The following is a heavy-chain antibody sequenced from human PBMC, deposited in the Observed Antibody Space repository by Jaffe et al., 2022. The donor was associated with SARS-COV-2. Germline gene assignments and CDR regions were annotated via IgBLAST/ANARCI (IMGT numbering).Heavy chain of an antibody. Sequence: EVQLVESGGGLVQPGGSLRLSCAASGFTFSSYWMSWVRQAPGKGLEWVANIKQDGSEKYYVDSVKGRFTISRDNAKNSLYLQMNSLRAEDTAVYYCARDAYYYDSSGYYSHDAFDIWGQGTMVTVSS. CDR3: ARDAYYYDSSGYYSHDAFDI. J-gene: IGHJ3*02. V-gene: IGHV3-7*03. CDR2: IKQDGSEK. CDR1: GFTFSSYW. D-gene: IGHD3-22*01.